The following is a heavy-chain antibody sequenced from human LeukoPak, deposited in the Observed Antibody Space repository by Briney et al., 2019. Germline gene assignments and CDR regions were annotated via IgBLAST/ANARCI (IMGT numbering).Heavy chain of an antibody. J-gene: IGHJ4*02. Sequence: SETLSLTCAVYGGSFSGYYWSWIRQPPGKGLEWIGEINRSGSTNYNPPLKSRVTISVDTSKNQFSLKLSSVTAADTAVYYCARGGYYYGSGRRSSTTRFDYWGQGTLVTVSS. D-gene: IGHD3-10*01. CDR1: GGSFSGYY. CDR3: ARGGYYYGSGRRSSTTRFDY. V-gene: IGHV4-34*01. CDR2: INRSGST.